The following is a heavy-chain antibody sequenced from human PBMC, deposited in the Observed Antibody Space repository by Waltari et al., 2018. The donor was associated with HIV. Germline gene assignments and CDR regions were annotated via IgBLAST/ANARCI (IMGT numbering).Heavy chain of an antibody. V-gene: IGHV3-23*01. J-gene: IGHJ6*02. Sequence: EVQLLESGGGLVQPGGSLRLSCAAPGFTFGNYAMSWVVQAPGKGLEWVSAISGSAYSTYYAESVKGRFTISRDNSKNKLYLQMNSLRAEDTAVYFCVKEHQYSHTWYSYYGMDVWGQGTTVTVSS. CDR1: GFTFGNYA. D-gene: IGHD6-13*01. CDR3: VKEHQYSHTWYSYYGMDV. CDR2: ISGSAYST.